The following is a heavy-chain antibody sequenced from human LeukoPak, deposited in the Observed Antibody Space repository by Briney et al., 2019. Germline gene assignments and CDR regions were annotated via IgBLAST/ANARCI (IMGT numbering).Heavy chain of an antibody. Sequence: PSETLSLTCTVSGGSISSYYWSWIRQPAGKGLEWIGHIHTSGSTHYNPSLKSRVTISVDTSKNQFSLKLSSVSAADTAVYYCARRGPPRTLLRGVKSGWFDPWGQGTLVTVSS. V-gene: IGHV4-4*07. J-gene: IGHJ5*02. CDR2: IHTSGST. D-gene: IGHD3-10*01. CDR1: GGSISSYY. CDR3: ARRGPPRTLLRGVKSGWFDP.